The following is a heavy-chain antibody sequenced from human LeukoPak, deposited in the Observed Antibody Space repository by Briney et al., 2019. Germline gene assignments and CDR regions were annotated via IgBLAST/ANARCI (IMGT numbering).Heavy chain of an antibody. V-gene: IGHV5-51*01. J-gene: IGHJ4*02. D-gene: IGHD1-26*01. CDR2: IYPGEYDI. CDR3: ARRRDLYSGSYYPFDY. Sequence: GESLKISCKGSGYSFSNYWIGWVRQMPGKGLEWMGIIYPGEYDIRYSPSFQGQVTISADKSIKTAYLQWSSLKASDTAMYYCARRRDLYSGSYYPFDYWGQGTLVTVSS. CDR1: GYSFSNYW.